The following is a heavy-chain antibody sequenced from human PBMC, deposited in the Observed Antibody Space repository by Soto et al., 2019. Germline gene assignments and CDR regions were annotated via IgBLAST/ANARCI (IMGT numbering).Heavy chain of an antibody. Sequence: PGGSLRLSCAASGFTFSSYGMHLVRQAPGKGLEWVAVISYDGSNKYYADSVKGRFTISRDNSKNTLYLQMNSLRAEDTAVYYCAKEGTPELYFDYWGQGTLVSVSS. CDR2: ISYDGSNK. D-gene: IGHD1-7*01. V-gene: IGHV3-30*18. J-gene: IGHJ4*02. CDR3: AKEGTPELYFDY. CDR1: GFTFSSYG.